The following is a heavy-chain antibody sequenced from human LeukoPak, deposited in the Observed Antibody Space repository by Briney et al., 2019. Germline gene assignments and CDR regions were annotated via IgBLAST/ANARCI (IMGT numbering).Heavy chain of an antibody. V-gene: IGHV4-38-2*01. D-gene: IGHD6-6*01. CDR2: IYHTGNT. J-gene: IGHJ6*03. CDR3: ARAGGSSSPYYYYYMDV. CDR1: GYSISSGYY. Sequence: SETLSLTCAVAGYSISSGYYGAWIRQPPGRGLEWIANIYHTGNTYYNPSLNSRVTMSVDTSKNQFSLRLSSVTAADTAVYYCARAGGSSSPYYYYYMDVWGKGTTVTVSS.